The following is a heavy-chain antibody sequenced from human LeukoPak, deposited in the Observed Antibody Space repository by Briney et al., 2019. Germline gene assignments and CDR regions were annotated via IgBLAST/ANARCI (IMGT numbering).Heavy chain of an antibody. CDR1: GFTVSSNY. V-gene: IGHV3-30-3*01. CDR3: ARDSLRGDYESPTGY. J-gene: IGHJ4*02. Sequence: GGSLRLSWAASGFTVSSNYMSWVRQAPGKGLEWVSSISDDGDNKDHADSVKGRFTISRDNSQNTLYLQMNSLTPEDTAVYYCARDSLRGDYESPTGYWGQGTLVTVSS. D-gene: IGHD4-17*01. CDR2: ISDDGDNK.